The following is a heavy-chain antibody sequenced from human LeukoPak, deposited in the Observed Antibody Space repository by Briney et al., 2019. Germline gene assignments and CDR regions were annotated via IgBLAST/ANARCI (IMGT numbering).Heavy chain of an antibody. V-gene: IGHV3-30*18. J-gene: IGHJ3*02. Sequence: GGSLRLSCVASGFTFSSYGMHWVRQAPGKGLEWVAVISNDGSNKYYADSVKGRFTISRDNSKNTLYLQMNSLRAEDTAVYYCAKGRGALDIWGQGTMVTVSS. CDR3: AKGRGALDI. CDR1: GFTFSSYG. CDR2: ISNDGSNK. D-gene: IGHD3-10*01.